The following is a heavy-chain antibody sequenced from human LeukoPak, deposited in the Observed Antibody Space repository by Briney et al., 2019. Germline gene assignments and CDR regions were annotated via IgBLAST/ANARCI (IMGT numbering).Heavy chain of an antibody. CDR2: IIPIFGTA. Sequence: GASVKVSCKASGGTFSSYAISWVRQAPGQGLEWMGGIIPIFGTANYAQKFQGRVTITADESTSTAYMELSSLRSEDTAVYYCARDSESIAAAGTGIDYWGQGTLVTVSS. V-gene: IGHV1-69*13. J-gene: IGHJ4*02. CDR3: ARDSESIAAAGTGIDY. CDR1: GGTFSSYA. D-gene: IGHD6-13*01.